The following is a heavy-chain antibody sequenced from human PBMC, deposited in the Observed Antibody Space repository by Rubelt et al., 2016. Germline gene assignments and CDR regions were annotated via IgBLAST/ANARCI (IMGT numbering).Heavy chain of an antibody. J-gene: IGHJ6*02. V-gene: IGHV4-34*01. D-gene: IGHD1-26*01. CDR1: GGSFSGYY. CDR3: ARGWVGSYQFYYYYGMDV. CDR2: INHSGGI. Sequence: LEEPSETLSLTCAVYGGSFSGYYWSWIRQPPGKGLEWIGEINHSGGISYNPSLKSRVTISVDTSKNQISLKGRSVTAADTAVYYCARGWVGSYQFYYYYGMDVWARGTTVTVSS.